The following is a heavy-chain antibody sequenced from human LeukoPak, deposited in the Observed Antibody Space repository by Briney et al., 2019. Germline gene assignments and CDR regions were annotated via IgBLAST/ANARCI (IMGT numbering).Heavy chain of an antibody. Sequence: ASVTVSRKVSGYTLTELSMHWVRQAPGKGLEWMGGFDPEDGETIYAQKFQGRVTMTEDTSTDTAYMALSSLRSEDTAVYYCATWYYYGSGSYYKIDYWGQGTLVTVSS. J-gene: IGHJ4*02. CDR2: FDPEDGET. CDR1: GYTLTELS. CDR3: ATWYYYGSGSYYKIDY. V-gene: IGHV1-24*01. D-gene: IGHD3-10*01.